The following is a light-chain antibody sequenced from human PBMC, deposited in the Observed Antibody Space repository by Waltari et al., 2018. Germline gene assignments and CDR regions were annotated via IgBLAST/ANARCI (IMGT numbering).Light chain of an antibody. V-gene: IGKV1-5*01. Sequence: DIQMTQSPSTLSAFVGERVTLTCQASQSINRWVAWYQQKPGKAPKLLIHEVSSLVSGVPSRFSCSGSGTEFTLPISSLQPDDFATYYCQQYNSDDWTFGQGTKVEI. J-gene: IGKJ1*01. CDR3: QQYNSDDWT. CDR1: QSINRW. CDR2: EVS.